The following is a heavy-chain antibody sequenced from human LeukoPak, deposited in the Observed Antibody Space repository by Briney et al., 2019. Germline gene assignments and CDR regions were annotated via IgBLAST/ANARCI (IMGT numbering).Heavy chain of an antibody. CDR2: IYPSDSDT. D-gene: IGHD5-24*01. CDR3: PRSLNGYISFDI. V-gene: IGHV5-51*01. Sequence: GESLKISCKTSECSSTSHWSGWLRQMPGKGLESMGVIYPSDSDTRYSPSFQGQVTISADKSISTAYLQWSSLKASDTALYYCPRSLNGYISFDIWGQGTVVTVSS. CDR1: ECSSTSHW. J-gene: IGHJ3*02.